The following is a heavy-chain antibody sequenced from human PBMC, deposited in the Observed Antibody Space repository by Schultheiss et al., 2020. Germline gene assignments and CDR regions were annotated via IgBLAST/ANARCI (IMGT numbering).Heavy chain of an antibody. CDR3: SRVEYSSGWYYFDY. V-gene: IGHV4-39*07. J-gene: IGHJ4*02. CDR2: IYYTENT. Sequence: SQTLSLTCTVSGDSVNTGSYYWGWIRQPPGKGLEWIGNIYYTENTYYNPSLKSRLTISVDTSKNQFSLSLSSVTAADTAVYYCSRVEYSSGWYYFDYWGQGILVTV. CDR1: GDSVNTGSYY. D-gene: IGHD6-19*01.